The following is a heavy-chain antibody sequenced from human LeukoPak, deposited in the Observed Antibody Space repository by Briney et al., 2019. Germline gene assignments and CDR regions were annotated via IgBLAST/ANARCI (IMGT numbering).Heavy chain of an antibody. V-gene: IGHV3-11*01. Sequence: SGGTLRLSCAASGFTFSSYGMSWIRQAPGKGLEWVSYISSSGSTIYYADSVKGRFTISRDNAKNSLYLQMNSLRAEDTAVYYCARDRGSYLDYWGQGTLVTVSS. J-gene: IGHJ4*02. CDR2: ISSSGSTI. D-gene: IGHD3-16*01. CDR1: GFTFSSYG. CDR3: ARDRGSYLDY.